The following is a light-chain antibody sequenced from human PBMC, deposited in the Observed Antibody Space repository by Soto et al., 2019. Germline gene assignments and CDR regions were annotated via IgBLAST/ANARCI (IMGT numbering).Light chain of an antibody. Sequence: EIVMTRSPATLSVSPGERATLSYRASQSVSSNLAWYQQKPGQAPRLLIYGASTRATGIPARFSGSGSGTEFTLTISSLQSEDFAVYYCQQYNNWPPRTFGQGTKVEIK. CDR2: GAS. CDR3: QQYNNWPPRT. J-gene: IGKJ1*01. V-gene: IGKV3-15*01. CDR1: QSVSSN.